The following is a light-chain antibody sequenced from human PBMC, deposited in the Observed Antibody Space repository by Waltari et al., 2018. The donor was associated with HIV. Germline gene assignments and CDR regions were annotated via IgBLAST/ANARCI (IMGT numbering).Light chain of an antibody. V-gene: IGLV2-14*01. CDR3: TSYTTTSCYV. CDR1: SSDVGGHNF. J-gene: IGLJ1*01. Sequence: QSALTQSASVSGSPGQSITISCTGTSSDVGGHNFVSWYQHHPGKAPKLMIYEVSNRPSGVCHRFSGSKSGNTASLTIAGLQPEDEADYYCTSYTTTSCYVFGTGTKVTVL. CDR2: EVS.